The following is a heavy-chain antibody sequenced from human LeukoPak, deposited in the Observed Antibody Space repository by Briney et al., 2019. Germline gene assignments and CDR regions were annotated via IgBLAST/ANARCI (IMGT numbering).Heavy chain of an antibody. CDR3: ARSSYSSNWSKDY. V-gene: IGHV4-38-2*01. CDR1: GYSISSGYY. D-gene: IGHD4-23*01. J-gene: IGHJ4*02. CDR2: IYYSGST. Sequence: SETLSLTCAVSGYSISSGYYWGWIRQPPGKGLEWIGSIYYSGSTYYNPSLKSRVTISVDASKNQFSLKVSSVTAADTAVYYCARSSYSSNWSKDYWGQGTLVTVSS.